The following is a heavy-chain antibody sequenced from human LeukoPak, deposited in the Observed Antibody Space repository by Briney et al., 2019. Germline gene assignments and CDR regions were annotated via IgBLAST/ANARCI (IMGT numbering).Heavy chain of an antibody. CDR2: ISSSGSTI. CDR3: AYPIGGYYYMDV. Sequence: GGSLRLSCAASGFTFSSYEMNWVRQAPGKGLEWVSYISSSGSTIYYADSVKGRFTISRDNAKNSLYLRMNSLRAEDTAVYYCAYPIGGYYYMDVWGKGTTVTISS. CDR1: GFTFSSYE. D-gene: IGHD3-22*01. V-gene: IGHV3-48*03. J-gene: IGHJ6*03.